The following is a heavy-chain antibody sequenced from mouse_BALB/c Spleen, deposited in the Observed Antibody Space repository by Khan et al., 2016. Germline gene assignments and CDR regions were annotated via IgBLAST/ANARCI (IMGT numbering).Heavy chain of an antibody. CDR1: GFSLITYS. J-gene: IGHJ4*01. Sequence: QVQLKQSGPGLVEPSQSLSITCTVSGFSLITYSIYWVRQSPGKGLEWLGVIWGGGSTDYNAVFMSRLTISKDNSKNQVFFKMNSLQTNDTAIYYCARRYRYALDCWGQGISVTVSS. D-gene: IGHD1-1*01. V-gene: IGHV2-2*02. CDR2: IWGGGST. CDR3: ARRYRYALDC.